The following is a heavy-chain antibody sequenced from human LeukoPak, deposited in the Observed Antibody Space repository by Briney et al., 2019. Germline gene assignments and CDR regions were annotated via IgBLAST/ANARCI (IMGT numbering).Heavy chain of an antibody. CDR2: ISSSSSYI. D-gene: IGHD3-3*01. V-gene: IGHV3-21*01. J-gene: IGHJ5*02. Sequence: PGGSLRLSCAASGFAFSSYSMNWVRQAPGKGLEWVSSISSSSSYIYYADSVKGRFTISRDNAKNSLYLQMNNLRAEDTALYHCARDPFGAAHNWFDPWGQGTLVIVSS. CDR3: ARDPFGAAHNWFDP. CDR1: GFAFSSYS.